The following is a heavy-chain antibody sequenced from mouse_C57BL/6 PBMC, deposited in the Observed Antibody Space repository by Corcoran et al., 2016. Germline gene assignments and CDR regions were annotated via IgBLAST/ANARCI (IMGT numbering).Heavy chain of an antibody. Sequence: EVQLQQSGPELVKHGASAKIPCKASGYTFTDYNMDWVKKSHGKSLEWMGDINPNNGGTIYNQKFKGKATLTVDKSSSTAYMEHRSLTTEDTAAYYCERTTTVGDAMDYWGQGTSVTISS. CDR2: INPNNGGT. CDR3: ERTTTVGDAMDY. CDR1: GYTFTDYN. J-gene: IGHJ4*01. D-gene: IGHD1-1*01. V-gene: IGHV1-18*01.